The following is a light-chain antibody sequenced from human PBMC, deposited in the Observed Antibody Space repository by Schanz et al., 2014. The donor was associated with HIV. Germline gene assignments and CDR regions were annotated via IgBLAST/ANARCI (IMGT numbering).Light chain of an antibody. Sequence: IQLTQSPSSLSASVGDRVTITCRASQGISGHLAWYQQKPGRVPKLLIHDASTLQSGVPSRFSGSRSGTDFTLTISSLQPDDFATYYCQQLNSYPFSFGGGTKVEVK. V-gene: IGKV1-9*01. CDR1: QGISGH. CDR2: DAS. J-gene: IGKJ4*01. CDR3: QQLNSYPFS.